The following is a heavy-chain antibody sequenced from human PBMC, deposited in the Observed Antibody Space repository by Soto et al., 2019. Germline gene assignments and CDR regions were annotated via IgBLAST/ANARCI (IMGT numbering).Heavy chain of an antibody. V-gene: IGHV1-18*01. Sequence: QVQLVQSGAEVKKPGASVKVSCKASGYTFTSYGISWVRQAPGQGLEWMGWISAYNGNTNYAQKLQGRVTMTTDTSTSTAYMELRSLRSDDTAVYYCASGLESIGYCSGGSCYSDWGQGTLVTVSS. CDR1: GYTFTSYG. CDR3: ASGLESIGYCSGGSCYSD. CDR2: ISAYNGNT. D-gene: IGHD2-15*01. J-gene: IGHJ4*02.